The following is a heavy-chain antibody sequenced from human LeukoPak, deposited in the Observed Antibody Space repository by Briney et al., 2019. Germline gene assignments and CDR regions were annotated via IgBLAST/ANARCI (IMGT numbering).Heavy chain of an antibody. CDR2: IYYSGSS. V-gene: IGHV4-59*08. CDR3: ARHGNYYGSGSYY. Sequence: SETLSLTCTVSGGYISSYYWSWIRQPPGKGLEWIGYIYYSGSSNYNPSLKSRVTISVDTSKNQFSLKLSSVTAADTAVYYCARHGNYYGSGSYYWGQGTLVTVSS. D-gene: IGHD3-10*01. J-gene: IGHJ4*02. CDR1: GGYISSYY.